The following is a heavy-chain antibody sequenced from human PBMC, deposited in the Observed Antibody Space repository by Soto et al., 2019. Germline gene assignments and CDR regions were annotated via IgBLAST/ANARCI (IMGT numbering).Heavy chain of an antibody. J-gene: IGHJ4*02. D-gene: IGHD6-13*01. CDR1: GYSFTSYW. CDR2: IDPSDSYT. CDR3: ARQVAGTGV. V-gene: IGHV5-10-1*03. Sequence: EVQLVQSGAEVKKPGESLRISCKGSGYSFTSYWISWVRQMPGKGLEWMGRIDPSDSYTNYTPSFQVYVTISADTSMSTAYLQWSSLKASDIAMSYCARQVAGTGVWGQGTLVTVSS.